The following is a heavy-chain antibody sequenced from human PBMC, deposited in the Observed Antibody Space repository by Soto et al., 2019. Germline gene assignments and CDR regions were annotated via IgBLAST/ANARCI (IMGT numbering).Heavy chain of an antibody. V-gene: IGHV3-23*01. J-gene: IGHJ6*02. CDR2: ISDSGGST. CDR1: GFTFSSYA. D-gene: IGHD6-13*01. Sequence: EVQLLESGGGLVQPGGSLRLSCAASGFTFSSYAMSWVRQAPGKGLEWVSAISDSGGSTYYADSVKGRFTISRDNSKNTLYLQMNSLRAEDTAVYYCAKSSSSWYYYYGMDVWGQGTTVTVSS. CDR3: AKSSSSWYYYYGMDV.